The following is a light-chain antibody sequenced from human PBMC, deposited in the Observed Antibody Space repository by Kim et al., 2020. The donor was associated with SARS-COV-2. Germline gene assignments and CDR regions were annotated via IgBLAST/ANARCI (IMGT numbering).Light chain of an antibody. CDR3: QQYGSSRWT. V-gene: IGKV3-20*01. CDR1: QSVSSSY. CDR2: GAS. J-gene: IGKJ1*01. Sequence: ERATLDCRASQSVSSSYVAWYQQKPGQAPRLLIDGASSRATGIPDRFSGSGSGTDFTLTIRRLEPEDFAVYYCQQYGSSRWTFGQGTKVDIK.